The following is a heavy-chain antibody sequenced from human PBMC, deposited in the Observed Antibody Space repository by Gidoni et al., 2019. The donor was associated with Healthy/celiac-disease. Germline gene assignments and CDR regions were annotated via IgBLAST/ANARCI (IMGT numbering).Heavy chain of an antibody. CDR3: ARLLGGSYYLNPEYYFDY. Sequence: QLQLQESGPGLVKHSETLSLTCTVSGGPIGSSSYYWGWIRQPPGKGLEWIGSNYYSGSTYYNPSLKSRVTISVDTSKNQFSLKLSSVTAADTAVYYCARLLGGSYYLNPEYYFDYWGQGTLVTVSS. CDR2: NYYSGST. D-gene: IGHD1-26*01. V-gene: IGHV4-39*01. CDR1: GGPIGSSSYY. J-gene: IGHJ4*02.